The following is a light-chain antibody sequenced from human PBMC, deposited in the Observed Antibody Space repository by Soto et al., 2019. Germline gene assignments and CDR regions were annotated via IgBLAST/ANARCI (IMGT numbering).Light chain of an antibody. V-gene: IGKV1-5*03. CDR2: KAS. CDR3: LQSNSYSWT. J-gene: IGKJ1*01. CDR1: QSITTW. Sequence: DIQMTQSPSTLSASVGDRVTITCRASQSITTWLAWYQLKPGKAPKLLIYKASSLETGVPSRFSGSGSGTEFTLTISSLQPDDFATYYCLQSNSYSWTFGQGTKVEIK.